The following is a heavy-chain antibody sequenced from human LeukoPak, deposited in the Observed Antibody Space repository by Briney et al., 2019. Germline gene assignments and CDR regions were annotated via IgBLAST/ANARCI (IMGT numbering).Heavy chain of an antibody. D-gene: IGHD4-17*01. CDR2: ISDDGRSK. Sequence: GGSLRLSCAASEFSFISYGMHWVRQAPGKGLEWVGVISDDGRSKDYADSVKGRFTISRDNSKDTLYLQMNSLRDEDTAVYYCAKRPSDYGDYVSYFDYWGQGTLVTVSS. CDR1: EFSFISYG. CDR3: AKRPSDYGDYVSYFDY. V-gene: IGHV3-30*18. J-gene: IGHJ4*02.